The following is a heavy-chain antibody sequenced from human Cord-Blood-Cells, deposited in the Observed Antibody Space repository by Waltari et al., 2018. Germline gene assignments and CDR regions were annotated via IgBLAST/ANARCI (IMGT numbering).Heavy chain of an antibody. V-gene: IGHV3-15*01. CDR2: IKSKTEGGTT. J-gene: IGHJ4*02. D-gene: IGHD7-27*01. CDR1: GFTFSNAW. Sequence: EVQLVESGGGLVKPGGSLRLSCAASGFTFSNAWYSWVRQAPGKGLEWVGRIKSKTEGGTTDYAAPVKGRFTISRDDSKNTMYLQMNSLKTEDTAVYYCTTPPTGDADYWGQGTLVTVSS. CDR3: TTPPTGDADY.